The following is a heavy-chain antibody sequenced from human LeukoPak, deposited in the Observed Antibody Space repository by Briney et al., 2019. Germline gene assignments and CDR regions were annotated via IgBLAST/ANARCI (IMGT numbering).Heavy chain of an antibody. CDR3: ASGYYYDSSGYYYGFQH. J-gene: IGHJ1*01. D-gene: IGHD3-22*01. Sequence: PSETLSLTCAVYSGSFSGYYWSWIRQPPGKGLEWIGEVNHSGSTNYNPSLKSRVTISVDTSKNQFSLKPSPVTAADTAVYYCASGYYYDSSGYYYGFQHWGQGTLVTVSS. V-gene: IGHV4-34*01. CDR1: SGSFSGYY. CDR2: VNHSGST.